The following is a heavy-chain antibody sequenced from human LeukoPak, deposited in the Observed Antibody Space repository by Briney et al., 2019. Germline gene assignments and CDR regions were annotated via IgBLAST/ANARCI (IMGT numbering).Heavy chain of an antibody. CDR2: IYSGGTT. Sequence: GGSLRLSCAVSGFTVSGNYMSWVRQAPGKGLEWVSLIYSGGTTYYADSVKGRFTISRDNSKNTLYLQMNSLRAEDTAVYYCARDKGTSYLSSFDYWGQGTLVTVSS. J-gene: IGHJ4*02. D-gene: IGHD6-6*01. V-gene: IGHV3-53*01. CDR1: GFTVSGNY. CDR3: ARDKGTSYLSSFDY.